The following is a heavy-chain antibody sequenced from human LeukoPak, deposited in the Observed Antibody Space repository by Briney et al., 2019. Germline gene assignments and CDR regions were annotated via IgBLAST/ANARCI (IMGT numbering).Heavy chain of an antibody. D-gene: IGHD1-26*01. Sequence: GGSLRLSCAASGFTFSSYAMHWVRQAPGKGLEWVAVISYDGSNKYYADSVKGRFTISRDNSKNTLYLQMNSLRAEDTAAYYCARGVGAPADGIDYWGQGTLVTVSS. CDR1: GFTFSSYA. V-gene: IGHV3-30*04. CDR2: ISYDGSNK. CDR3: ARGVGAPADGIDY. J-gene: IGHJ4*02.